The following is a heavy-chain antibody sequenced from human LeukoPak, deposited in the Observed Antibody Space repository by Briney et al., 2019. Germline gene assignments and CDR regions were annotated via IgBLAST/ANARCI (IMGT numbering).Heavy chain of an antibody. J-gene: IGHJ4*02. Sequence: GRSLRLSCAVSGFTFSRYAMHWVRQAPGKGLEWVAVISYDGSNKYYADSVKGRFTISRDNSKNTLFLQMNSLKAEDTAVYYCARDHSGYSLFDYWGQGTLVTVSS. CDR3: ARDHSGYSLFDY. CDR2: ISYDGSNK. CDR1: GFTFSRYA. V-gene: IGHV3-30-3*01. D-gene: IGHD5-12*01.